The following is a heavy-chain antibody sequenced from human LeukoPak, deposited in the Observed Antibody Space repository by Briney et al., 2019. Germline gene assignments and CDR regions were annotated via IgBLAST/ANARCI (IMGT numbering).Heavy chain of an antibody. CDR3: ASDSSGDGYSSGYN. CDR2: INHSGST. V-gene: IGHV4-34*01. D-gene: IGHD5-24*01. Sequence: GSLGLSCATSGFIFSTYSMNWVRQAPGKGLEWIGEINHSGSTKYNSPLKSRVTISVDTSKNHFSLRLSSVTAADTAVYYCASDSSGDGYSSGYNWGQGTLVTVSS. J-gene: IGHJ4*02. CDR1: GFIFSTYS.